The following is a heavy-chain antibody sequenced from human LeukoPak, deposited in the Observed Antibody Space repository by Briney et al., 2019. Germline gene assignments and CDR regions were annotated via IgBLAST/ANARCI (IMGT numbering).Heavy chain of an antibody. J-gene: IGHJ4*02. D-gene: IGHD2-15*01. Sequence: SETLSLTCAVYGGSFSGYYWSWIRQPPGKGLEWIGEINHSGSTNYNPSLKSRVTISVDTSKNQFTLKLSSVTAADTAVYYCASRNPVPRGDFDYWGQGTLVTVSS. CDR2: INHSGST. CDR3: ASRNPVPRGDFDY. V-gene: IGHV4-34*01. CDR1: GGSFSGYY.